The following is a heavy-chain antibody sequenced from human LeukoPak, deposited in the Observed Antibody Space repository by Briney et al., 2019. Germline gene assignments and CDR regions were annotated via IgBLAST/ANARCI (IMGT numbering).Heavy chain of an antibody. D-gene: IGHD3-3*01. J-gene: IGHJ4*02. V-gene: IGHV1-24*01. CDR3: ATDYLYDFWSGYFAY. Sequence: ASVKVSCKVSGYTLTELSMHWVRQAPGKGLEWMGGFDPEDGETIYAQKFQGRVTMTEDTSTDTAYMELSSLRSEDTAVYYCATDYLYDFWSGYFAYWGQGTLVTVSS. CDR1: GYTLTELS. CDR2: FDPEDGET.